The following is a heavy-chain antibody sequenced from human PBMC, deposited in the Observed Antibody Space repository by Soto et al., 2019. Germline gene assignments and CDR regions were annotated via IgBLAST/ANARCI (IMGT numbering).Heavy chain of an antibody. CDR3: ARGLSIAAAGVAFDI. CDR1: GGSFSGYY. CDR2: INHSGST. D-gene: IGHD6-13*01. Sequence: SETLSLTCAVYGGSFSGYYWSWIRQPPGKGLEWIGEINHSGSTNYNPSLKSRVTISVDTPKNQFSLKLSSVTAADTAVYYCARGLSIAAAGVAFDIWGPGTMVTLSS. J-gene: IGHJ3*02. V-gene: IGHV4-34*01.